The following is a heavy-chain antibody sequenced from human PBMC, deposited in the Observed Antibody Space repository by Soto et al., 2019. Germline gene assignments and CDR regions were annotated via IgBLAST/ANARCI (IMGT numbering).Heavy chain of an antibody. CDR2: ISYDGKTK. D-gene: IGHD3-9*01. V-gene: IGHV3-30*04. Sequence: GGSLRLSCATSGFTFGNYAMHWVRQAPGKGLEWVALISYDGKTKDYAYLVRERFTICRDNSKNKLWLQMSSLRPDDTAVYYCARDRKCVHFDFLDYWGQGSLVTFSS. CDR1: GFTFGNYA. J-gene: IGHJ4*02. CDR3: ARDRKCVHFDFLDY.